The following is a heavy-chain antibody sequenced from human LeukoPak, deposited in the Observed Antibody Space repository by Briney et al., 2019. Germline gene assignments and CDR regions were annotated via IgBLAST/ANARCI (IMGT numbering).Heavy chain of an antibody. Sequence: GEALEISLKISGCAFTNNWIGWVRQVPGKGVGGMGLIYPGSSHAKYSPSFQGQVPLSVDASISTAYLQLTGLRASDTAIYYCVRFALTSSLDHWGQGTLVTVSS. CDR2: IYPGSSHA. CDR3: VRFALTSSLDH. D-gene: IGHD6-13*01. V-gene: IGHV5-51*01. J-gene: IGHJ5*02. CDR1: GCAFTNNW.